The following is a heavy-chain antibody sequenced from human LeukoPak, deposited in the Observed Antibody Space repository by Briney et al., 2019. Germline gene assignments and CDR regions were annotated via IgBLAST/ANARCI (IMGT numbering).Heavy chain of an antibody. J-gene: IGHJ6*03. CDR3: ARGNYDILTGLYYYYYMDV. Sequence: SETLSLTCTVSGGSISSYYWSWIRQPPGKGLEWIGYIYYSGSTNYNPSLKSRVTISVDTSKNQFSLKLSSVTAADTAVYYCARGNYDILTGLYYYYYMDVWGKGTTVTISS. V-gene: IGHV4-59*01. D-gene: IGHD3-9*01. CDR1: GGSISSYY. CDR2: IYYSGST.